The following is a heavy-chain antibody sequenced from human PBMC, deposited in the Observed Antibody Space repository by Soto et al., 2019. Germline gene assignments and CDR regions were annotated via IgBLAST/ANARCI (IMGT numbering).Heavy chain of an antibody. Sequence: QLQLQESGSGLVKPSQTLSLTCAVSGGSISRGGYSWSWIRQPPGKGLEWIGYIYHSGSTYYNPSPKRRVTISVDRAKNQCSLKLSSVTAADTAVYYCAAGGGPPRYYWGQGTLVTVSS. D-gene: IGHD1-26*01. V-gene: IGHV4-30-2*01. CDR2: IYHSGST. CDR3: AAGGGPPRYY. CDR1: GGSISRGGYS. J-gene: IGHJ4*02.